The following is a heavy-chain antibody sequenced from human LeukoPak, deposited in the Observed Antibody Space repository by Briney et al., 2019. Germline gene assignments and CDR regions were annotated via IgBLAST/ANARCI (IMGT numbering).Heavy chain of an antibody. J-gene: IGHJ4*02. V-gene: IGHV1-69*04. CDR2: IIPIFGIA. CDR1: GGTFSSYA. CDR3: ASSRDVLTGVFDY. D-gene: IGHD2-21*02. Sequence: SVKVSCKASGGTFSSYAISWVRQAPGQGLEWMGRIIPIFGIANYAQKFQGRVTITADKSTSTAYMELSSLRSEDTAVYYCASSRDVLTGVFDYWGQGTLVTVST.